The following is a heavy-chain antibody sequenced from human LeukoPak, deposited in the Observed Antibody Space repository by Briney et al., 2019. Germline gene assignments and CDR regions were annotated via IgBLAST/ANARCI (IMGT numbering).Heavy chain of an antibody. CDR3: AKVPYSSGWYYFDY. CDR2: ISGSGGST. D-gene: IGHD6-19*01. V-gene: IGHV3-23*01. Sequence: GGSLRLSCAASGFTFSSYAMSWVRQAPGKGLEWVSTISGSGGSTYYADSVKGRFSISRDNSKNTLYPHMNSLRAEDTAVYYCAKVPYSSGWYYFDYWGQGTLVTVSS. J-gene: IGHJ4*02. CDR1: GFTFSSYA.